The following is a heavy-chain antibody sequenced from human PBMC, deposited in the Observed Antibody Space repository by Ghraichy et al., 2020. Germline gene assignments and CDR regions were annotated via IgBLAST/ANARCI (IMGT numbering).Heavy chain of an antibody. CDR1: GGTFRNFA. V-gene: IGHV1-69*13. Sequence: SVKVSCKASGGTFRNFAISWVRQAPGQGLEWMGGTVPFFGTPNYARKWQGRVTFIADESTNTAYMELISLRFDDTAVYFCAIDGVHSGYDLSSFAVWGQGTQVTVSS. CDR3: AIDGVHSGYDLSSFAV. D-gene: IGHD5-12*01. J-gene: IGHJ3*01. CDR2: TVPFFGTP.